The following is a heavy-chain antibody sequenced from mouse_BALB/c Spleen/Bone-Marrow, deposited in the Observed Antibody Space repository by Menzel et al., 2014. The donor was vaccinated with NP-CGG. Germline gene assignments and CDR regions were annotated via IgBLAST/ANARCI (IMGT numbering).Heavy chain of an antibody. V-gene: IGHV1S56*01. D-gene: IGHD1-1*01. CDR1: GYTFTSYY. CDR2: IYPRNVNT. Sequence: VMLVESGPELVKPGASVRISCKASGYTFTSYYIHWVKQRPGQGLEWIGWIYPRNVNTKYNEKFKGKATLTADKSSSTGYMQLSSVASEDSAVYFCARSLITAVVANYAMDYWGQGTSVTVSS. J-gene: IGHJ4*01. CDR3: ARSLITAVVANYAMDY.